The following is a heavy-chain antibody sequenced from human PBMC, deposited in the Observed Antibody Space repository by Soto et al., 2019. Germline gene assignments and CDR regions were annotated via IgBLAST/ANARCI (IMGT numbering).Heavy chain of an antibody. V-gene: IGHV1-18*01. Sequence: ASVKVSCKASGYTFTIYGISWVRQAPGQGLEWMGWISAYNGNTNYAQKLQGRVTMTTDTSTSTAYMELRSLRSDDTAVYYCAREEVLWFGELAFDPWGQGTLVTVSS. CDR1: GYTFTIYG. CDR2: ISAYNGNT. CDR3: AREEVLWFGELAFDP. J-gene: IGHJ5*02. D-gene: IGHD3-10*01.